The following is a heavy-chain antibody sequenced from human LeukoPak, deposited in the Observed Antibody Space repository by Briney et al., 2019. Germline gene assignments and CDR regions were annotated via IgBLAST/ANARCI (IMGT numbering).Heavy chain of an antibody. Sequence: GESLKISCKGFGYSFTSYWIGWVRQMPGKGLEWMGIIYPGDSDTRYSPSFQGQVTISADKSISTAYLQWSSLKASDTAMYYCATHSIAVAGYFDYWGQGTLVTVSS. D-gene: IGHD6-19*01. CDR3: ATHSIAVAGYFDY. CDR1: GYSFTSYW. CDR2: IYPGDSDT. J-gene: IGHJ4*02. V-gene: IGHV5-51*01.